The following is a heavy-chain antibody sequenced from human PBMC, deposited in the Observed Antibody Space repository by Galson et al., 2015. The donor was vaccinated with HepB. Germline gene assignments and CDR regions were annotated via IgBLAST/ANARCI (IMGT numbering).Heavy chain of an antibody. CDR3: AKDQNCTKSVCYTYLYNGMDV. J-gene: IGHJ6*02. D-gene: IGHD2-8*01. CDR2: ISGSGIST. CDR1: KFSFSDYA. Sequence: SLRLSCAASKFSFSDYAMSWVRQAPGRGLEWLSFISGSGISTYYANSVKGRFTISRDNSNNMLYLQMNSLRAEDTAVYYCAKDQNCTKSVCYTYLYNGMDVWGQGTTVTVSS. V-gene: IGHV3-23*01.